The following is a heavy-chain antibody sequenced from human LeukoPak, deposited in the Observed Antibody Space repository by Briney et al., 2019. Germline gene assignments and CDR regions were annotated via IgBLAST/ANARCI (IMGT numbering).Heavy chain of an antibody. CDR2: MKQDGSEK. V-gene: IGHV3-7*01. D-gene: IGHD2-21*02. CDR3: ARDWGDGFDS. J-gene: IGHJ4*02. CDR1: GFTFRSYW. Sequence: GGSLRLSCAASGFTFRSYWMTWVRKAPGKGLDWVASMKQDGSEKYYVDSVKGRSTISRDNSKNSLSLQMNILRAEDTAVYYCARDWGDGFDSWGQGTLVTVSS.